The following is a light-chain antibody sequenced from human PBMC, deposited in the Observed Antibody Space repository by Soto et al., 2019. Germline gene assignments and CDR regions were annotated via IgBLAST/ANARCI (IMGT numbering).Light chain of an antibody. CDR1: SSDVGGYNH. CDR3: SSYTSSSTYV. V-gene: IGLV2-14*01. Sequence: QSALTQPASVSGSPGQSITISCTGTSSDVGGYNHVSWYQQHPGKAPKLMIYEVSNRPSGVSNRFSGSKSGNTASLTIYGLQAEDEADYYCSSYTSSSTYVFGNGTKVTVL. J-gene: IGLJ1*01. CDR2: EVS.